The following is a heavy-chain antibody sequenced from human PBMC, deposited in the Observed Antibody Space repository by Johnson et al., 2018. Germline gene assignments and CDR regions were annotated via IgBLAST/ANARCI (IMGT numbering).Heavy chain of an antibody. V-gene: IGHV3-33*01. CDR1: GFTFSSYG. D-gene: IGHD3-22*01. CDR2: IWYDGSNK. CDR3: ARDGGYYYDSSGYYLAEYCQH. Sequence: QVQLVQSGGGVVQPGRSXRLSCAASGFTFSSYGMHWVRQAPGKGLEWVAVIWYDGSNKYYADAVQGRFTIYRDNSKNTLYLQMNSLRAEDTAVYYCARDGGYYYDSSGYYLAEYCQHWGQGTLVTVSS. J-gene: IGHJ1*01.